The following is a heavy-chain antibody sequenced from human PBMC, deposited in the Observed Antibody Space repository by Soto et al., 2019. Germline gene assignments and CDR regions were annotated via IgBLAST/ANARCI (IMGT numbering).Heavy chain of an antibody. J-gene: IGHJ6*02. CDR3: AREGYRNSAIYGMDV. V-gene: IGHV3-21*01. D-gene: IGHD4-4*01. CDR2: ITTSGSYI. CDR1: GFTFSFYS. Sequence: EVQLVESGGGLVKPGGSLRLSCEASGFTFSFYSMNWVRQAPGKGLEWVSHITTSGSYIYYTDSVKGRFTISRDNAKNSLYLQMNSLRAEDTAVYYCAREGYRNSAIYGMDVWGQGTTVTVSS.